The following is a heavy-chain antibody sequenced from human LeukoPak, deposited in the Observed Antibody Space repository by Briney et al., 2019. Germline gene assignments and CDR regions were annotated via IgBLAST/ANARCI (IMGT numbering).Heavy chain of an antibody. CDR3: ARDSRGYSYGPDAFDI. CDR2: ISAYNGNT. J-gene: IGHJ3*02. Sequence: GASVKVSCKASGYTFTSYGISWVRQAPGQGLEWMGWISAYNGNTNYAQKLQGRVTMTTDTSTSTAYMELRSLRSDDTAVYYCARDSRGYSYGPDAFDIWGQGTMVTVSS. V-gene: IGHV1-18*01. CDR1: GYTFTSYG. D-gene: IGHD5-18*01.